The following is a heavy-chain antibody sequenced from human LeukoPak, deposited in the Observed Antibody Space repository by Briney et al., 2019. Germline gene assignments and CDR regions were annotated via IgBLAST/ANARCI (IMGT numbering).Heavy chain of an antibody. CDR3: AKDLTMIVVGVDF. D-gene: IGHD3-22*01. CDR1: GFTFSRYN. Sequence: GGSLRLSCAASGFTFSRYNMNWVRQAPGKGLEWVANIKEDGSDKYYVDSVKGRFIISRDNVKKSLYLQMNSLRAEDTAVYYCAKDLTMIVVGVDFWGQGTLVTVSS. V-gene: IGHV3-7*01. J-gene: IGHJ4*02. CDR2: IKEDGSDK.